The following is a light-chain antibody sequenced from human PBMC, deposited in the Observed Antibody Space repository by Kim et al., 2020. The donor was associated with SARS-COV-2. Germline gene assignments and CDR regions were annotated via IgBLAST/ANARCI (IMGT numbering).Light chain of an antibody. V-gene: IGKV1-17*01. Sequence: ASLGDRVTITCRASQDIRNDLGWYQQNPGRAPKRLIYGASSLQSGVPSRFSGSGSGTEFTLTISSLQPEDFATYFCLQHNSYPLTFGQGTRLEIK. CDR3: LQHNSYPLT. CDR1: QDIRND. J-gene: IGKJ5*01. CDR2: GAS.